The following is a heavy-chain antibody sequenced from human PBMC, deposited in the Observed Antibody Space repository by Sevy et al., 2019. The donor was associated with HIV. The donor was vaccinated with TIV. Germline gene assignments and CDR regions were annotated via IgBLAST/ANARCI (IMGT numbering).Heavy chain of an antibody. V-gene: IGHV3-9*01. D-gene: IGHD2-21*01. CDR3: AKDINRGCDGVNCYSYYYYFYGLDV. J-gene: IGHJ6*02. Sequence: GGSLRLSCAASGFPFNDHAMHWVRQVPGKGLEWVSGVSWNSRYIGYADSVKGRFTISRDNARHFLYLEMNSLRPEDTPLYYCAKDINRGCDGVNCYSYYYYFYGLDVWGQGTTVTVSS. CDR2: VSWNSRYI. CDR1: GFPFNDHA.